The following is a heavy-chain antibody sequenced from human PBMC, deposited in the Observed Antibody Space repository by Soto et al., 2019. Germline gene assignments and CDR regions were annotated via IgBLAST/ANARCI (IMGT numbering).Heavy chain of an antibody. Sequence: GXSVKVCCTASGYPFTRYSIRLVRQAPGQGLEWMGWISGYNGDTDYSKNFQGRLTMTIDTSTTTASMELRSLRSDDTAVYYCARASLKIFGAPYGMDVWGQGTSVTVSS. CDR3: ARASLKIFGAPYGMDV. CDR2: ISGYNGDT. V-gene: IGHV1-18*04. J-gene: IGHJ6*02. D-gene: IGHD3-3*01. CDR1: GYPFTRYS.